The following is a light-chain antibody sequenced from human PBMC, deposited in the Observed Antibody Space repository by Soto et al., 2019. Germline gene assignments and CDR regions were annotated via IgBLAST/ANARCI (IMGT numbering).Light chain of an antibody. CDR1: QSVSNSY. CDR3: QQYGRSPLT. CDR2: GAS. J-gene: IGKJ4*01. V-gene: IGKV3-20*01. Sequence: EIVLTQSPGTLSLSPGERATLSCRASQSVSNSYLAWYQQKPGQAPRLLIYGASSRATGIPDRFSGSGSGTDFILTISRLEPEDFAVYYCQQYGRSPLTFGGGTKVDI.